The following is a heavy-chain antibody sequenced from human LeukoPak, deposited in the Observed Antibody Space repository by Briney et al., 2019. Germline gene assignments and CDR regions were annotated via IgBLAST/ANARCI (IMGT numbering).Heavy chain of an antibody. CDR3: ARKGIRLLDWLSEYFFDY. D-gene: IGHD3/OR15-3a*01. Sequence: PSETLSLTCAVYGDSFNGYYGTWIRQSPQKGLEWMGHVNHVGITNYNPSLKSRLTILVATSRTQFTLKLTSVTAADTAVYYCARKGIRLLDWLSEYFFDYWGQGNLVTVCS. V-gene: IGHV4-34*01. CDR2: VNHVGIT. J-gene: IGHJ4*02. CDR1: GDSFNGYY.